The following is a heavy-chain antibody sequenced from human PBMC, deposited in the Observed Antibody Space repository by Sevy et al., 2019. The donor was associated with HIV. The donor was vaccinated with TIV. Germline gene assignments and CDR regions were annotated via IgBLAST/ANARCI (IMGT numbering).Heavy chain of an antibody. J-gene: IGHJ4*02. Sequence: GGSLRLSCAASGFTFSNYAMSWVRQAPGKGLEWVSSIRISGGNTYYADSVKGRFTISRDNSKNTLYLQMNSLRAEDTAVYCCAKEWTQLGDWYGERDYWGQGSLVTVSS. CDR2: IRISGGNT. CDR1: GFTFSNYA. V-gene: IGHV3-23*01. CDR3: AKEWTQLGDWYGERDY. D-gene: IGHD6-19*01.